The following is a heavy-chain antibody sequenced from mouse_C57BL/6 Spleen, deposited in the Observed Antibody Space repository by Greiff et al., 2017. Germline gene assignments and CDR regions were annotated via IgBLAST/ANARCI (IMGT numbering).Heavy chain of an antibody. Sequence: VQLHQSGPELVKPGASVKISCKASGYTFTDYYMNWVKQSHGKSLEWIGDINPNNGGTSYNQKFKGKATLTVDKSSSTAYMELRSLTSEDSAVYYCARDYYGSSLFAYWGQGTLVTVSA. CDR1: GYTFTDYY. CDR3: ARDYYGSSLFAY. D-gene: IGHD1-1*01. CDR2: INPNNGGT. V-gene: IGHV1-26*01. J-gene: IGHJ3*01.